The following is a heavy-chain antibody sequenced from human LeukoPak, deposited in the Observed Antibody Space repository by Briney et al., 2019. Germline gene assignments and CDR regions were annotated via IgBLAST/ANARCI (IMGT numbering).Heavy chain of an antibody. D-gene: IGHD1-14*01. Sequence: SETLSLTCSVSGGSVSSYYWSWIRQSPGKGLEWIGYIHNSGRTNYNPSLKSRVTGFIDTSKNQVSLRLSSVTAADTAVYYCARHGTISSESYFDYWGQGALVTVSS. CDR3: ARHGTISSESYFDY. CDR2: IHNSGRT. V-gene: IGHV4-59*08. J-gene: IGHJ4*02. CDR1: GGSVSSYY.